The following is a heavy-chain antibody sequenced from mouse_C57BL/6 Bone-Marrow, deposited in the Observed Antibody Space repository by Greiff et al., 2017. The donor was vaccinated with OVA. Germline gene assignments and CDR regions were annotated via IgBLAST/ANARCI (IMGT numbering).Heavy chain of an antibody. V-gene: IGHV3-6*01. D-gene: IGHD2-4*01. CDR3: ARERLRRGMDY. CDR1: GYSITSGYY. Sequence: EVKLQESGPGLVKPSQSLSLTCSVTGYSITSGYYWNWIRQFPGNKLEWMGYISYDGSNNYNPSLKNRISITRDTSKNQFFLKLNSVTTEDTATYYCARERLRRGMDYWGQGTSVTVSS. J-gene: IGHJ4*01. CDR2: ISYDGSN.